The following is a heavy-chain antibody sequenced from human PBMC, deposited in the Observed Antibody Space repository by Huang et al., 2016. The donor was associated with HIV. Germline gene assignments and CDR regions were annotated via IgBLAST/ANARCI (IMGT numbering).Heavy chain of an antibody. Sequence: EVQLVQSGAEVKKPGESLKISCKGSGYSFASYGIGWVRQMPGKGLEGRGIIDPGDSDTRYIPSFQGQVTISADKSISTAYLQWNSLKASDTAMYYCARSGDNPPDAFHIWGQGTGVTVSS. CDR2: IDPGDSDT. CDR3: ARSGDNPPDAFHI. V-gene: IGHV5-51*03. J-gene: IGHJ3*02. D-gene: IGHD1-20*01. CDR1: GYSFASYG.